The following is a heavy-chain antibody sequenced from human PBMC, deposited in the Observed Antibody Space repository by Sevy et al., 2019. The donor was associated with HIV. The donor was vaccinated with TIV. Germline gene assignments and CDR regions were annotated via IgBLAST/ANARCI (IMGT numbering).Heavy chain of an antibody. Sequence: GGSLRLSCAASGFTFSSYSMNWVRQAPGKGLEWVSSISSSSSYIYYAGSVKGRFTISRDNAKNSLYLQMNSLRAEDTAVYYCARDGASSGSPYYYYYGMDVWGQGATVTVSS. CDR2: ISSSSSYI. J-gene: IGHJ6*02. CDR3: ARDGASSGSPYYYYYGMDV. V-gene: IGHV3-21*01. CDR1: GFTFSSYS. D-gene: IGHD3-10*01.